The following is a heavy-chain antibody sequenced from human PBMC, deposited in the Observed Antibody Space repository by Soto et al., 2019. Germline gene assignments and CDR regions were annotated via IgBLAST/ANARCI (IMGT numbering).Heavy chain of an antibody. V-gene: IGHV4-30-4*01. CDR1: GGSISSGDYY. D-gene: IGHD2-2*01. Sequence: ASETLSLTCTVSGGSISSGDYYWSWIRQPPGKGLEWIGYIYYSGSTYYNPSLKSRVTISVDTSKNQFSLKLSSVTAADTAVYYCARGYCSSTSCYSGYYFDYWGQGTLVTVSS. J-gene: IGHJ4*02. CDR3: ARGYCSSTSCYSGYYFDY. CDR2: IYYSGST.